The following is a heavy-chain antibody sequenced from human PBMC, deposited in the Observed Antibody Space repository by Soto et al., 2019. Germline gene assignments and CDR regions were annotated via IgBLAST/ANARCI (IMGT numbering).Heavy chain of an antibody. CDR2: ISGSGLNT. D-gene: IGHD2-21*01. Sequence: EVHLLESGGGLVQPGGSLRLSCATSGFTFGNYAMNWVRQAPGKGLEWVSGISGSGLNTFYSDSVKGRFTISRDNSRNTLFLQIDSLRAEDTAVYYCAKDSCGGDCHFWYFDYWGQGTLVTVS. J-gene: IGHJ4*02. CDR1: GFTFGNYA. CDR3: AKDSCGGDCHFWYFDY. V-gene: IGHV3-23*01.